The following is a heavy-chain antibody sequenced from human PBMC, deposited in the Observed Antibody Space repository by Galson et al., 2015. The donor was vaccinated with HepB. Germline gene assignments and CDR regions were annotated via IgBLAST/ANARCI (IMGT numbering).Heavy chain of an antibody. D-gene: IGHD1-20*01. J-gene: IGHJ6*03. V-gene: IGHV4-39*07. CDR1: GGSISSSSYY. Sequence: ETLSLTCTVSGGSISSSSYYWGWIRQPPGKGLEWIGSIYYSGSTYYNPSLKSRVTISVDTSKNQFSLKLSSVTAADTAVYYCASLPITGASYYYYYMDVWGKGTTVTVSS. CDR3: ASLPITGASYYYYYMDV. CDR2: IYYSGST.